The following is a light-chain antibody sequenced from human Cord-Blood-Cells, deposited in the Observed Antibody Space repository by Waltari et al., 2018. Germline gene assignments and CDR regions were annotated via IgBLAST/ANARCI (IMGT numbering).Light chain of an antibody. CDR2: WAS. J-gene: IGKJ1*01. CDR3: QQYYSTPWT. CDR1: QSVLYSSNNKNY. Sequence: DIVMTQSPDSLDVSLGERATINSKSSQSVLYSSNNKNYLAWYQQKPGQPPKLLIYWASTRESGVPDRFSGSGSGTDFTLTISSLQAEDVAVYYCQQYYSTPWTFGQGTKVEIK. V-gene: IGKV4-1*01.